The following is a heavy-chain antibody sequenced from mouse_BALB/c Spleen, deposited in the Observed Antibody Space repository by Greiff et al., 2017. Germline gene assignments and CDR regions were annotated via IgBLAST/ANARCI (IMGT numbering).Heavy chain of an antibody. J-gene: IGHJ3*01. CDR3: ARSDYYGSSFPWFAY. CDR2: IYPGDGDT. Sequence: VKLQESGAELARPGASVKLSCKASGYTFTSYWMQWVKQRPGQGLEWIGAIYPGDGDTRYTQKFKGKATLTADKSSSTAYMQLSSLASEDSAVYYCARSDYYGSSFPWFAYWGQGTLVTVSA. D-gene: IGHD1-1*01. CDR1: GYTFTSYW. V-gene: IGHV1-87*01.